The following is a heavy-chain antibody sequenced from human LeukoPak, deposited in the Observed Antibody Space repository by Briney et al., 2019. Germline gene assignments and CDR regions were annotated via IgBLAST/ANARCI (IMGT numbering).Heavy chain of an antibody. CDR1: GFTFSSHW. D-gene: IGHD5-24*01. CDR2: IDPSGSGT. J-gene: IGHJ4*02. CDR3: AKIGRDGYNDFDY. V-gene: IGHV3-7*03. Sequence: GGSLRLSCATSGFTFSSHWMAWVRQAPGKGLEWVANIDPSGSGTYYVDSVKGRFTISRDNSKNTLYLQMNSLRAEDTAVYYCAKIGRDGYNDFDYWGQGTLVTVSS.